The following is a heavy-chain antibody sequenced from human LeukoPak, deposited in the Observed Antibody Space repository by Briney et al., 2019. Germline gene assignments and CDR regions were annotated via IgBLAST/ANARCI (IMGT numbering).Heavy chain of an antibody. CDR2: INPNSGGT. Sequence: ASVKVSCKASGYTLTDYYMHWVRQAPGQGLEWMGRINPNSGGTNYAQKFQGRVTMTRDTSISTVYMELSGLRSDDTAVYYCARVGYFESSGYYEYWGQGTLVTVSS. CDR3: ARVGYFESSGYYEY. CDR1: GYTLTDYY. V-gene: IGHV1-2*06. D-gene: IGHD3-22*01. J-gene: IGHJ4*02.